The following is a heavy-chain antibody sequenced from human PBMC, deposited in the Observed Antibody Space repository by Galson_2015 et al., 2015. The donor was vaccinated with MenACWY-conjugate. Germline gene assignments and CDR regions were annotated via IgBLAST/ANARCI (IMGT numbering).Heavy chain of an antibody. D-gene: IGHD2-2*01. V-gene: IGHV1-69*13. Sequence: SVKVSCKASGGTFSSYAISWVRQAPGQGLEWMGGIIPIFGTANYAQKFQGRVTITADESTSTAYMELSSLRSEDTAVYYCARATRLGYCSSTSCPNYYYYYGMDVWGQGTTVTVSS. J-gene: IGHJ6*02. CDR1: GGTFSSYA. CDR2: IIPIFGTA. CDR3: ARATRLGYCSSTSCPNYYYYYGMDV.